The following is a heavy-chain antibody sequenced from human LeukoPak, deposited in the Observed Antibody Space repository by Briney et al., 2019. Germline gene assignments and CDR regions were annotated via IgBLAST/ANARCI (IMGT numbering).Heavy chain of an antibody. CDR1: GFTFTISA. J-gene: IGHJ4*02. D-gene: IGHD2-21*02. V-gene: IGHV1-58*01. CDR2: IVFGSGNT. Sequence: SVKVSCTASGFTFTISAVQWVRQARGQRLEWIGWIVFGSGNTNYAQKFQERVAISRYMSTSTAYMELSSLRSEDTAVYYCAAASCGGDCYEYYFNYWGQGNLVTVSS. CDR3: AAASCGGDCYEYYFNY.